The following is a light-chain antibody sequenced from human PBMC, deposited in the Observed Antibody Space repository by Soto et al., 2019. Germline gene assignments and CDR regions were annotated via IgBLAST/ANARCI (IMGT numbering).Light chain of an antibody. Sequence: QSALTQPASVSGSPGQSITISCTGTSSDVGGYNYVSLYQQHPGIAPKLLIYGVTNRPSGVSTRFSGSKSCNTASLTISGLQAEDEADYRCSSYTSASTLLYLFGTGTKLTVL. CDR2: GVT. V-gene: IGLV2-14*01. CDR3: SSYTSASTLLYL. CDR1: SSDVGGYNY. J-gene: IGLJ1*01.